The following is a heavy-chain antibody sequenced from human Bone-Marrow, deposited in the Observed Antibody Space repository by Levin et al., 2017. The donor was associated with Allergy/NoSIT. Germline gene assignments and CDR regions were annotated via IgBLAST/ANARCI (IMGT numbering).Heavy chain of an antibody. CDR1: GDSINGYF. J-gene: IGHJ4*02. Sequence: SETLSLTCTVSGDSINGYFWSWIRQPPGKGLEWLGYIYYTGRTIYNTSLKRRLSLSRDTSKDQVSLKLTSVTAADTAVYYCARHSGEMWSYSLDYWGQGTLVTVSS. CDR3: ARHSGEMWSYSLDY. V-gene: IGHV4-59*08. CDR2: IYYTGRT. D-gene: IGHD2-15*01.